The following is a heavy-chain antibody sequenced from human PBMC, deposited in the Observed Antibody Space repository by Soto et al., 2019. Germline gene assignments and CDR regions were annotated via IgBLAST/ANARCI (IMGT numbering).Heavy chain of an antibody. CDR2: ISFDGSNK. Sequence: QVQLVESGGGVVQPGRSLRLSCAASGFTFSSYGMHWVRQAPGKGLEWVAVISFDGSNKYYADSVKGRFTISRDNSKNSLYLQVNSLRAEDTAVYHYAKDRARFHRVGAIDYWGQGTLVTVSS. CDR3: AKDRARFHRVGAIDY. J-gene: IGHJ4*02. D-gene: IGHD1-26*01. CDR1: GFTFSSYG. V-gene: IGHV3-30*18.